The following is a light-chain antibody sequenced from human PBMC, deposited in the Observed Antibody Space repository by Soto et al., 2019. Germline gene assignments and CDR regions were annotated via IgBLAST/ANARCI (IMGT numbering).Light chain of an antibody. Sequence: SYELPQPPSVSVAPGQTARITCEGNNIGSKSVHWYQQKPGQAPVLVVYDDSDRPSGIPERFSGSDSGNTATLTISRVEAGDEADYYCQVWDSSSDHVVFGGGTKLTVL. CDR1: NIGSKS. J-gene: IGLJ2*01. CDR3: QVWDSSSDHVV. V-gene: IGLV3-21*02. CDR2: DDS.